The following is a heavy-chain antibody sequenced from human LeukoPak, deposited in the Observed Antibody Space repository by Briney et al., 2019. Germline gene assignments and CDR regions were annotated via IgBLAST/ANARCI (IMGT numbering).Heavy chain of an antibody. Sequence: SETLSLTCTVSGGSISSSSYYWGWIRQPPGKGLEWIGSIYYSGSTYYNPSLKSRVTISVDTSKNQFSLKLSSVTAADTAVYYCARQGEMATIFSVGYWGQGTLVTVSS. D-gene: IGHD5-24*01. V-gene: IGHV4-39*01. CDR1: GGSISSSSYY. CDR3: ARQGEMATIFSVGY. J-gene: IGHJ4*02. CDR2: IYYSGST.